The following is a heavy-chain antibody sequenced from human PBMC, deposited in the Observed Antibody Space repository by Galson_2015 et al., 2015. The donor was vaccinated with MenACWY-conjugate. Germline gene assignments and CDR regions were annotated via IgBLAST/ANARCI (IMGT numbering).Heavy chain of an antibody. D-gene: IGHD3-10*01. J-gene: IGHJ6*02. V-gene: IGHV4-59*01. CDR3: VRGYSRSSMDV. CDR1: GDSISIYF. CDR2: VHYTGNT. Sequence: SETLSLTCSISGDSISIYFWSWIRQPPGKGLEWIGYVHYTGNTIYNSALKSRVAISLDLSKNQYSLNLTSVTTADTAIYFCVRGYSRSSMDVWGQGITVIVSS.